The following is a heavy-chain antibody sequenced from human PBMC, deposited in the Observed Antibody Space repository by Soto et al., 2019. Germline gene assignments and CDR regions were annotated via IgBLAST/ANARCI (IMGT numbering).Heavy chain of an antibody. CDR1: GYTFTSYG. CDR3: ARGYSSTVTYGPRIDY. Sequence: QVQLVQSGAEVKKPGASVKVSCKASGYTFTSYGISWVRQAPGQGLEWMGWISAYNGNTNYAQKLQGRVTRTTDTSTSTADMELRSLRADDTAVYYGARGYSSTVTYGPRIDYWGQGTLVTVSS. D-gene: IGHD4-17*01. J-gene: IGHJ4*02. CDR2: ISAYNGNT. V-gene: IGHV1-18*01.